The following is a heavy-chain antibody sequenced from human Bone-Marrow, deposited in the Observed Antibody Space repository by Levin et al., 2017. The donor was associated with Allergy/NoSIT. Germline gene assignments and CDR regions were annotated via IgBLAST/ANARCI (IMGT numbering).Heavy chain of an antibody. D-gene: IGHD2-2*01. CDR3: ATDRAYCSNTTCYLPDAFEI. CDR1: GFTVSSNY. V-gene: IGHV3-66*01. J-gene: IGHJ3*02. Sequence: GESLKISCVASGFTVSSNYMNWVRQAPGKGLEWVSVIYSGGSTYYADSVKGRFTISRDNSKNTLYLQMSSLRAEDTAVYYCATDRAYCSNTTCYLPDAFEIWGQGTMVTVSS. CDR2: IYSGGST.